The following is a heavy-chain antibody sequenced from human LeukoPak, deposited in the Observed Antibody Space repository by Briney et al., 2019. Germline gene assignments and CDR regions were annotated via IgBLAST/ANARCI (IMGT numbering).Heavy chain of an antibody. CDR2: IYTSGST. D-gene: IGHD3-10*01. CDR1: GGSISSYY. V-gene: IGHV4-4*07. Sequence: KPSETLSLTCTVSGGSISSYYWSWIRQPAGKGLEWIGRIYTSGSTNYNPSLKSRVTMSVDTSKNQFSLKLSSVTAADTAVYYCARHPDLYYYGSGSHLWFDPWGQGTLVTVSS. CDR3: ARHPDLYYYGSGSHLWFDP. J-gene: IGHJ5*02.